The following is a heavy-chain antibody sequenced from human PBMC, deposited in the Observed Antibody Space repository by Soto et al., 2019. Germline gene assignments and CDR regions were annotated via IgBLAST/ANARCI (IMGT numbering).Heavy chain of an antibody. Sequence: QVPLVQSGGEVKRPGASVKVSRKTSGYTFSNYGITWVRQAPGQPLEWLGWISLYSDGTNYAQKFQGRVSMTTDTSTTTAYMELRSLRSDDTAVYYCARVVPGAEAWFGPWGQGTLVTVSS. D-gene: IGHD2-2*01. V-gene: IGHV1-18*01. CDR2: ISLYSDGT. J-gene: IGHJ5*02. CDR3: ARVVPGAEAWFGP. CDR1: GYTFSNYG.